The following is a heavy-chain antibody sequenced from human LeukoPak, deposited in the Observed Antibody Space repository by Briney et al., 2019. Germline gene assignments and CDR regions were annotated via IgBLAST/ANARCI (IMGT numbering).Heavy chain of an antibody. CDR3: ARTTMVRRTYYMDA. V-gene: IGHV4-59*01. D-gene: IGHD3-10*01. J-gene: IGHJ6*03. CDR2: IYYSGYT. Sequence: SETLSLTCTVSGGSISSYYWSWIRQPPGKGLEWIGYIYYSGYTNYNPSLKSRVTISVDTSKNQFSLKLSSVTAADTAVYYCARTTMVRRTYYMDAWGKGTTVTISS. CDR1: GGSISSYY.